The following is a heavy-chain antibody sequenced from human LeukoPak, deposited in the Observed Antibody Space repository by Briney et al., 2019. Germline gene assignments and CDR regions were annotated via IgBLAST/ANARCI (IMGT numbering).Heavy chain of an antibody. CDR3: ARGYYDSSGYYSAAEYFQH. CDR1: GYTFTSYG. J-gene: IGHJ1*01. CDR2: ISAYNGNT. D-gene: IGHD3-22*01. Sequence: ASVKVSCKASGYTFTSYGISWVRQAPGQGLEWMGWISAYNGNTNYAQKLQGRVTMTTDTFTSTAYMELRSLRSDDTAVYYCARGYYDSSGYYSAAEYFQHWGQGTLVTVSS. V-gene: IGHV1-18*01.